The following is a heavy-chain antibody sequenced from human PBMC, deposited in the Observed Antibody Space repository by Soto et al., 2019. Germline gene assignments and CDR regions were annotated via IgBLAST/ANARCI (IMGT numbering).Heavy chain of an antibody. Sequence: SETLSLTCSVSGGSISSYYWIWIRQPPGKGLEWIGYIYYSGSTNYNPSLKSRVTISVDTSKNQFSLKLSSVTAADTAVYYCARGGYSYGDYWGQGTLVTVSS. CDR2: IYYSGST. CDR3: ARGGYSYGDY. D-gene: IGHD5-18*01. J-gene: IGHJ4*02. V-gene: IGHV4-59*01. CDR1: GGSISSYY.